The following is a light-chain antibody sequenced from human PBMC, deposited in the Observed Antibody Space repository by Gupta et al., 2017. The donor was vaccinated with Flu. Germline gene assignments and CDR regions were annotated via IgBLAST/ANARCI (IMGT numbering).Light chain of an antibody. CDR2: AAS. Sequence: GDRVTITCRASQDIRNLLIWFQQKPGKAPKSLIYAASNLQSGVPAKFNGSGSGTDFTLTINDLQPEDFATYFCQQYKTYPLTFGGGTRVEI. J-gene: IGKJ4*01. CDR1: QDIRNL. V-gene: IGKV1-16*02. CDR3: QQYKTYPLT.